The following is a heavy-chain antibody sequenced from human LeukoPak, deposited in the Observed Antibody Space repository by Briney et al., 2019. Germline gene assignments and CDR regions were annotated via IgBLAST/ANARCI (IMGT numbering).Heavy chain of an antibody. CDR1: GFTFGDYA. Sequence: GGSLRLSCTASGFTFGDYAMSWSRQAPGKGLEWVGFIRSKAYGGTTEYAASVKGRFTISRDDSKSIAYLQMNSLKTEDTAVYYCTRDNRHFDYWGQGTLVTVSS. D-gene: IGHD2/OR15-2a*01. V-gene: IGHV3-49*03. CDR2: IRSKAYGGTT. CDR3: TRDNRHFDY. J-gene: IGHJ4*02.